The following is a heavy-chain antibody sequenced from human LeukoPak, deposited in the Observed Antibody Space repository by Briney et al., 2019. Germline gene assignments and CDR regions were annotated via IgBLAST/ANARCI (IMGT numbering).Heavy chain of an antibody. CDR3: ARGDCSGGSCYLSLTTIDY. V-gene: IGHV3-7*04. Sequence: PGGSLRFSCAGSGFTFSSYWRSWVRQAPGKGLEWVANIKQDESEKYYVDSVKGRFTISRDNAKNSLYLQMNSLRAEDTAVYYCARGDCSGGSCYLSLTTIDYWGQGTLVTVSS. CDR2: IKQDESEK. D-gene: IGHD2-15*01. J-gene: IGHJ4*02. CDR1: GFTFSSYW.